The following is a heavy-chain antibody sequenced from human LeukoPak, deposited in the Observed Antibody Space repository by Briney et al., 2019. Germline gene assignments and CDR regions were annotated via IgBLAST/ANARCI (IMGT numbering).Heavy chain of an antibody. Sequence: PETLSLTCSVSGGSISTYYWSWIRQPAGKGLEWIGRIYTSGSTNYNPSLKSRVTMSVDTSKSQFSLNLSSVTAADTAVYYCASDPVWVGAFDIWGQGTMVTVSS. J-gene: IGHJ3*02. CDR1: GGSISTYY. CDR3: ASDPVWVGAFDI. CDR2: IYTSGST. D-gene: IGHD1-26*01. V-gene: IGHV4-4*07.